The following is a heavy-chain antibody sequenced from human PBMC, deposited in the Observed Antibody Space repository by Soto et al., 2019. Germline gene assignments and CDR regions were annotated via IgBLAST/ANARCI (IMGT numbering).Heavy chain of an antibody. V-gene: IGHV1-69*01. CDR3: ARLYSGRRDGYNYQDY. CDR1: GGTFSSYA. D-gene: IGHD5-12*01. J-gene: IGHJ4*02. CDR2: IIPIFGTA. Sequence: QVQLVQAGAEVKKPGSSVKVSCKASGGTFSSYAISWVRQAPGQGLEWMGGIIPIFGTANYAQKFQGRVTITADESTSTAYMELSSLRSEDTAVYYCARLYSGRRDGYNYQDYWGQGTLVTVSS.